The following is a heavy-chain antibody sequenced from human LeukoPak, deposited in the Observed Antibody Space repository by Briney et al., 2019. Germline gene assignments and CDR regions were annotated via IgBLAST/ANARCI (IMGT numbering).Heavy chain of an antibody. Sequence: GGSLRLSCAASGFTLSSYWMSWVRQAPGKGLEWVADIKQDRSEKYYVDSVKGRFTISRDNAKNSLYLQMNSLRAEDTAVYYCAGEMATTSLDAFDYWGQGTLVTVSS. J-gene: IGHJ4*02. CDR1: GFTLSSYW. D-gene: IGHD5-24*01. CDR3: AGEMATTSLDAFDY. CDR2: IKQDRSEK. V-gene: IGHV3-7*01.